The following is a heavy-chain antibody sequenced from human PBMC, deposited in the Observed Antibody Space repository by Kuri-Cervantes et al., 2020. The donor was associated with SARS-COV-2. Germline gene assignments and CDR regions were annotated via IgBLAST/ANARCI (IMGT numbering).Heavy chain of an antibody. D-gene: IGHD5-18*01. CDR2: IYSGGST. J-gene: IGHJ4*02. V-gene: IGHV3-66*02. CDR1: GFTVSSNY. CDR3: ARDSPTWIHTFDY. Sequence: ETLSLTCAASGFTVSSNYMSWVRQAPGKGLEWVSVIYSGGSTYYADSVKGRFTISRDNSKNTLYLQMNSLGAEDTAVYYCARDSPTWIHTFDYWGQGTLVTVSS.